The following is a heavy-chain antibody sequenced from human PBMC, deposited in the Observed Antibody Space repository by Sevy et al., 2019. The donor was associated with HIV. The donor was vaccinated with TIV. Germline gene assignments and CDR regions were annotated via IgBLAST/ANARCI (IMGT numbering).Heavy chain of an antibody. J-gene: IGHJ3*02. CDR2: INSDGSST. CDR3: ARGCGGDCAGAFDI. V-gene: IGHV3-74*01. Sequence: GGSLRLSCAASGFTFSSYWMHWVRQAPGKGLVWVSRINSDGSSTHYADSVKGRFTMSRDNAKNTLYLQMNSLRAEDTAVYYCARGCGGDCAGAFDIWGQGTMVTVSS. D-gene: IGHD2-21*02. CDR1: GFTFSSYW.